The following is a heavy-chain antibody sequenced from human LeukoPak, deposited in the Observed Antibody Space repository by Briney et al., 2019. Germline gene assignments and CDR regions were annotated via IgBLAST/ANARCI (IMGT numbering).Heavy chain of an antibody. D-gene: IGHD3-22*01. V-gene: IGHV3-23*01. CDR2: ISGSGGST. Sequence: PGGSLRLSCAASGFTFSSYAMSWVRQAPGKGLEWVSAISGSGGSTYYADSVKGRFTISRDNSKNTLYLQMNSLRAEDTAVYYCAKSPISITMIVVVITNYYFDYWGQGTLVTVSS. CDR1: GFTFSSYA. CDR3: AKSPISITMIVVVITNYYFDY. J-gene: IGHJ4*02.